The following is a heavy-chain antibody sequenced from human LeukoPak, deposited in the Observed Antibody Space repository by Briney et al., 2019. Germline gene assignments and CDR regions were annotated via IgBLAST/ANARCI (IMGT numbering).Heavy chain of an antibody. CDR1: GGSISSYY. J-gene: IGHJ5*02. D-gene: IGHD2-15*01. V-gene: IGHV4-4*07. Sequence: PSETLSLTCTVSGGSISSYYWSWIRQPAGKGLEWIGRIYTSGSTNYNPSLKSRVTISVDTSKNQFSLKLSSVTAADTAVYYCARDPRLCSGGSCYSGWFDPWGQGTLVTVSS. CDR3: ARDPRLCSGGSCYSGWFDP. CDR2: IYTSGST.